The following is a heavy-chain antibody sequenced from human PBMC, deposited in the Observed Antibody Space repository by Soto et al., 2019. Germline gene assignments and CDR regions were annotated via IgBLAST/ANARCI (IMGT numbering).Heavy chain of an antibody. Sequence: QVQLVESGGGVVQPGRSLRLSCVASGFTFSSYPIHWVCQAPGKGLEWVTTISSDGNDKYYSDSVKGRFTTSRDNSKNTVYLQMNNLRVEDTAVYYCAKEGVADKYYYYSMDVWGQGTTVNVSS. CDR2: ISSDGNDK. CDR3: AKEGVADKYYYYSMDV. D-gene: IGHD3-3*01. J-gene: IGHJ6*02. CDR1: GFTFSSYP. V-gene: IGHV3-30*04.